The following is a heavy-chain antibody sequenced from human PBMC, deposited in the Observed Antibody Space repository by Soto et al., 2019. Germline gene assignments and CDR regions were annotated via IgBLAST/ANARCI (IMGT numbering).Heavy chain of an antibody. J-gene: IGHJ5*01. CDR1: EFAFGDYY. V-gene: IGHV3-11*01. CDR3: ARIQYSSSWCDF. D-gene: IGHD6-13*01. CDR2: ISSSSSTI. Sequence: PGWSLRLCGAACEFAFGDYYRSWIRQAPGKGLEWLSRISSSSSTIYDADSVKGRFTISRDNAKNSLYLQMNSLRAEDTAIYYCARIQYSSSWCDFWGQGTLVTVSS.